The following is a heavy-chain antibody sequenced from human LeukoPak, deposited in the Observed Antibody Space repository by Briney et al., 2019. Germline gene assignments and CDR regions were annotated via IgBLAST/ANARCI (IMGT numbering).Heavy chain of an antibody. CDR2: ISYDGTNT. D-gene: IGHD5-18*01. CDR3: AKDPGRYTAMADIFDY. Sequence: GRSLRLSCAASGFTFSSYGMHWVRQAPGKGLAWVAVISYDGTNTYYADSVNGRFTISRDNSNNTLDLQMNSLRAEDTAVYYCAKDPGRYTAMADIFDYWGQGTLVTVSS. CDR1: GFTFSSYG. J-gene: IGHJ4*02. V-gene: IGHV3-30*18.